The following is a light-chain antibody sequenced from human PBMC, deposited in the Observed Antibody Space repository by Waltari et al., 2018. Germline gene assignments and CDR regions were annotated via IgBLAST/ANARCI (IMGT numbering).Light chain of an antibody. Sequence: EIVLTQSPATLSLSPGERATLSCRASQSVNNYLAWYQQNPGQAPRLLIYDASNRATGIPARFSGSGSGTDFTLTISSLEPEDFAVYYCQKRSDWPLTFGGGTKVEIK. CDR1: QSVNNY. J-gene: IGKJ4*01. V-gene: IGKV3-11*01. CDR2: DAS. CDR3: QKRSDWPLT.